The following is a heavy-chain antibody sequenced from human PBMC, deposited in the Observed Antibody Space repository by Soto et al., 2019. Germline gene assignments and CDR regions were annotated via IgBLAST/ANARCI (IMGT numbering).Heavy chain of an antibody. J-gene: IGHJ4*02. V-gene: IGHV1-46*01. CDR2: INPSGGST. CDR3: ARADYYDSSGFYYDC. Sequence: SVKVSCKASGYIFTNHYIHWVRQAPGQGLEWMGIINPSGGSTNYLQKFQGRITMTRDTSTSTVYMELSSLRSEDTAVYFCARADYYDSSGFYYDCWGQGTLVTVSS. CDR1: GYIFTNHY. D-gene: IGHD3-22*01.